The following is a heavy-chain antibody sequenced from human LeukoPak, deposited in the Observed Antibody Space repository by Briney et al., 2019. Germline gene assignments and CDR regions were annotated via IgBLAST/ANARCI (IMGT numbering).Heavy chain of an antibody. V-gene: IGHV3-23*01. Sequence: GGSLRLSCAVSGITLSNYGMNWVRQAPGKGLEWVAGISDSGGSTKYADSVKGRFTISRDNPKNTLFLQMNSLRAEDTAVYFCAKRGVVIRVILVGFHKEAHYFESWGQGALVTVSS. J-gene: IGHJ4*02. CDR1: GITLSNYG. CDR3: AKRGVVIRVILVGFHKEAHYFES. D-gene: IGHD3/OR15-3a*01. CDR2: ISDSGGST.